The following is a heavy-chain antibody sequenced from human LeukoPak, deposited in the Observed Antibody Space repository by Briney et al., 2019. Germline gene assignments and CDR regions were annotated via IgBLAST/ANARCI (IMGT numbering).Heavy chain of an antibody. Sequence: SETLSLTCTVSGGSISSYYWSWIRQPPGKGLEWIGYIYYSGSTNYNPSLKSRVTISVDTSKNQFSLKLRSVTAADTAVYYCARQESGRGSEVDYWGQGTLVTVSS. D-gene: IGHD2/OR15-2a*01. CDR3: ARQESGRGSEVDY. CDR1: GGSISSYY. J-gene: IGHJ4*02. V-gene: IGHV4-59*08. CDR2: IYYSGST.